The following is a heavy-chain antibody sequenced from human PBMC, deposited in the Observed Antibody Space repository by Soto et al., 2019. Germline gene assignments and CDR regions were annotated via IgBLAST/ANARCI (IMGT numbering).Heavy chain of an antibody. V-gene: IGHV4-39*01. D-gene: IGHD3-3*01. J-gene: IGHJ4*02. CDR3: ARHIRFLEWLQVGLFDY. CDR1: GGSISSSSYY. Sequence: SETLSLTCTVSGGSISSSSYYWGWIRQPPGKGLEWIGSIYYSGSTYYNPSLKSRVTISVDTSKNQFSLKLSSVTAADTAVYYCARHIRFLEWLQVGLFDYWGQGTLVTSPQ. CDR2: IYYSGST.